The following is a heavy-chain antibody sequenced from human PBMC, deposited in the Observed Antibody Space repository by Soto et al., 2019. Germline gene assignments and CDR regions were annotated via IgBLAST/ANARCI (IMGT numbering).Heavy chain of an antibody. J-gene: IGHJ4*02. Sequence: EVQLVQSGAEVKKPGASLKISCKGSGYSFTSYWIGWLRQMPGKGLEWMGTIYPGDSETTYSPSFQGQVTISADKSIRTAHLQWTSLKASDTAMYYCTRLDSSGYHLVDYWGQGTLVTVSS. CDR1: GYSFTSYW. CDR2: IYPGDSET. CDR3: TRLDSSGYHLVDY. D-gene: IGHD3-22*01. V-gene: IGHV5-51*01.